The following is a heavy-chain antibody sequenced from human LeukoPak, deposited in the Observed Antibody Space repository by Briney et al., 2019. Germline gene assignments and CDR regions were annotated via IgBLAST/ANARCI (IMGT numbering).Heavy chain of an antibody. Sequence: GGSLRLSCSASGFTFTSHVMHWFRQAPGKGLQYVSGISMNVQTTYYAGSVKGRFTISRDNSKNTVYVQMNSLTPEDTALYHCVREGLERRTNFDYWGQGTLVSVSS. CDR2: ISMNVQTT. V-gene: IGHV3-64*03. CDR1: GFTFTSHV. D-gene: IGHD1-1*01. CDR3: VREGLERRTNFDY. J-gene: IGHJ4*02.